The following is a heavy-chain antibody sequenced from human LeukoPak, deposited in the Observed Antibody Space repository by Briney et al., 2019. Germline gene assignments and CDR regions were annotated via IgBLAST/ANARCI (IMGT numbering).Heavy chain of an antibody. J-gene: IGHJ3*02. CDR1: GGTFSSYA. CDR3: ASQYCSGGSCYDAFDI. V-gene: IGHV1-69*04. D-gene: IGHD2-15*01. CDR2: IIPILGIA. Sequence: ASVKVSCKASGGTFSSYAISWVRQAPGQGLEWMGRIIPILGIANYAQKFQGRVTITADKSTSIAYMELSSLRSEDTAVYYCASQYCSGGSCYDAFDIWGQGTMVTVSS.